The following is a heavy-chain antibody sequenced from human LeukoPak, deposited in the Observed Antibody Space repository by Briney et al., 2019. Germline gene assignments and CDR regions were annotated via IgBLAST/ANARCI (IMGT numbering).Heavy chain of an antibody. Sequence: SETLSLTCTVSGDSISSSRYYWGWIRQPQGKGLEWIGSIYYSGSTYYNPSLKSRVTISVDTSKNQFSLKLSSVTAADTAVYYCARDPSGPWGQGTLVTVSS. CDR1: GDSISSSRYY. J-gene: IGHJ5*02. V-gene: IGHV4-39*02. D-gene: IGHD6-25*01. CDR2: IYYSGST. CDR3: ARDPSGP.